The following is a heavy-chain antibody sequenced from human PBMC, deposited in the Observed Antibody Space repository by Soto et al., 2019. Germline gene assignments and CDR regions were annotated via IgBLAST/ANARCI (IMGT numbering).Heavy chain of an antibody. V-gene: IGHV3-74*01. J-gene: IGHJ3*02. Sequence: GGSLRLSCAASGFTFSSYWMHWVRQAPGKGLVWVSRINSDGSSTSYADSVKGRFTISRDNAKNTLYLQMNSLRAEDTAVYYCAREYITMVRGGDAFDIWGQGTMVTVSS. D-gene: IGHD3-10*01. CDR3: AREYITMVRGGDAFDI. CDR1: GFTFSSYW. CDR2: INSDGSST.